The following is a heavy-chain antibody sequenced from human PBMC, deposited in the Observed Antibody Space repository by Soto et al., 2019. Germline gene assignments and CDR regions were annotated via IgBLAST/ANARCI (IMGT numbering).Heavy chain of an antibody. CDR2: IIPIFGTA. CDR3: ARLNYYGSGSQSDY. J-gene: IGHJ4*02. CDR1: GGTFSSYA. Sequence: SVKVSCKASGGTFSSYAISWVRQAPGQGLEWMGGIIPIFGTANYAQKFQGRVTITADESTSTAYMELSSLRSEDTAVYYCARLNYYGSGSQSDYWGQGTPVTVSS. V-gene: IGHV1-69*13. D-gene: IGHD3-10*01.